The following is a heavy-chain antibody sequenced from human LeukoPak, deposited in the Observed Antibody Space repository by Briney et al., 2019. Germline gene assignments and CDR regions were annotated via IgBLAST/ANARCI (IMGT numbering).Heavy chain of an antibody. CDR3: ARTYYYDSSGCRFDY. CDR2: IDPSGGST. D-gene: IGHD3-22*01. V-gene: IGHV1-46*01. Sequence: ASVKVSCKASGYTFTSYYMHWVRQAPGQGLGWMGIIDPSGGSTSYAQKFQGRVTMTRDTSTSTVYMELSSLRSEDTAVYYCARTYYYDSSGCRFDYGGQGTLVTVSS. J-gene: IGHJ4*02. CDR1: GYTFTSYY.